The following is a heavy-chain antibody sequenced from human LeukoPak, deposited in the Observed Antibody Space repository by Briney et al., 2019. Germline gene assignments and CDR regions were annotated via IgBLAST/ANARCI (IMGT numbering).Heavy chain of an antibody. CDR3: ARSPLYDFWSGYLDY. CDR2: IRGGGGST. Sequence: GGALRLSCAAPGFIFSSYAMSWVRQAPGQGLELVSAIRGGGGSTYYADSVKGGFTISRDNSKNTLYLQMNSLRAEDTAVYYCARSPLYDFWSGYLDYWGQGTLVTVSS. V-gene: IGHV3-23*01. J-gene: IGHJ4*02. D-gene: IGHD3-3*01. CDR1: GFIFSSYA.